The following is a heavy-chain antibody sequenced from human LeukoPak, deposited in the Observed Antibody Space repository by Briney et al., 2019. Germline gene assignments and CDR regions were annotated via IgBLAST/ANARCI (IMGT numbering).Heavy chain of an antibody. CDR3: ARAADDSGYDRPYYFDY. V-gene: IGHV4-34*01. J-gene: IGHJ4*02. Sequence: PSETLSLTCAVYGGSFSGYYWSWIRQPPGKGLEWIGEINHSGSTNYNPSLKSRVTISVDTSKNQFSLKLSSVTAADTAVYYCARAADDSGYDRPYYFDYWGQGTLVTVSS. CDR1: GGSFSGYY. D-gene: IGHD5-12*01. CDR2: INHSGST.